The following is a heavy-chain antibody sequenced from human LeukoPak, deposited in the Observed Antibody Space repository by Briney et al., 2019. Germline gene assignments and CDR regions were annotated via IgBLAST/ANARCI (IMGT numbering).Heavy chain of an antibody. V-gene: IGHV1-69*04. CDR2: IIPIFGIA. J-gene: IGHJ4*02. CDR3: ARDDYGGNEGFDY. D-gene: IGHD4-23*01. CDR1: GGTFSSYA. Sequence: ASVKVSRKASGGTFSSYAISWVRQAPGQGLEWMGRIIPIFGIANYAQKFQGRVTITADKSTSTAYMELSSLRSEDTAVYYCARDDYGGNEGFDYWGQGTLVTVSS.